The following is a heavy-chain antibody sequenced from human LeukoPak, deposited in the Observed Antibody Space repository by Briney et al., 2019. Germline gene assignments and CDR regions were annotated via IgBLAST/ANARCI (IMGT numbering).Heavy chain of an antibody. CDR2: ISSSGSTI. V-gene: IGHV3-48*03. Sequence: GGSLRLSCAASGFTFSSYEMNWVRQAPGKGLEWVSYISSSGSTIYYADSVKGRFTISRDNAKNSLYLQMNSLRAEDTAVNYCARMQQPVGFDYWGQGTLVTVSS. CDR3: ARMQQPVGFDY. CDR1: GFTFSSYE. D-gene: IGHD6-13*01. J-gene: IGHJ4*02.